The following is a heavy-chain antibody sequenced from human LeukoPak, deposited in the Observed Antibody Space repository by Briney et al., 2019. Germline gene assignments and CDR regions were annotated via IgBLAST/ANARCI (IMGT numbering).Heavy chain of an antibody. Sequence: GGSLRLSCAASGLTFSSYAMSWVRQAPGKGLEWVSAISGSGGSTYYAGSVKGRFTISRDNSKNTLYLQMNSLRAEDTAVYYCASEHSGNYYRPFDYWGQGTLVTVSS. J-gene: IGHJ4*02. CDR3: ASEHSGNYYRPFDY. V-gene: IGHV3-23*01. CDR2: ISGSGGST. D-gene: IGHD1-26*01. CDR1: GLTFSSYA.